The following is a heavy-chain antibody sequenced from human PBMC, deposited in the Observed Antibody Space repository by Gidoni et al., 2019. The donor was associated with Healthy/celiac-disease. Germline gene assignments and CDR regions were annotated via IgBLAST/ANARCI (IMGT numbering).Heavy chain of an antibody. CDR3: ANRGYSYGYADYFFDY. D-gene: IGHD5-18*01. CDR2: ISGSGVST. Sequence: EVQLLESVGGLVQPGGSLRLSCADSGFTFSSSAMSCVRQAPGQGLEWVSAISGSGVSTYYADSVKGRFTISRDNSKNTLYLQMNSLRAEDTAVYYCANRGYSYGYADYFFDYWGQGTLVTVSS. J-gene: IGHJ4*02. CDR1: GFTFSSSA. V-gene: IGHV3-23*01.